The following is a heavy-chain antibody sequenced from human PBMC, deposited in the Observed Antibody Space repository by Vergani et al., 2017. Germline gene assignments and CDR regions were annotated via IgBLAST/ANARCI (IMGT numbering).Heavy chain of an antibody. CDR2: INAGNGNT. CDR1: GYTFTSYA. D-gene: IGHD3-22*01. J-gene: IGHJ5*02. CDR3: ARDAHGYDSSGYYYNGYWFDP. V-gene: IGHV1-3*01. Sequence: QVQLVQSGAEVKKPGASVKVSCKASGYTFTSYAMHWVRQAPGQRLEWMGWINAGNGNTKYSQKFQGRVTITRDTSASTAYMELSSLRSEDTAVYYCARDAHGYDSSGYYYNGYWFDPWGQGTLVTVSS.